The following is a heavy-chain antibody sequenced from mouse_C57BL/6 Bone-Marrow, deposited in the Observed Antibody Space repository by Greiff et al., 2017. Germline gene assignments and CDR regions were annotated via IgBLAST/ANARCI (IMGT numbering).Heavy chain of an antibody. CDR1: GYTFTDYN. V-gene: IGHV1-18*01. D-gene: IGHD1-1*01. Sequence: SGPELVKPGASVKIPCKASGYTFTDYNMDWVKQSHGKSLEWIGDINPNNGGTIYNQKFKGKATLTVDKSSSTAYMELRSLTSEDTAVYYCARSLDYYGSSLGFAYWGQGTLVTVSA. J-gene: IGHJ3*01. CDR3: ARSLDYYGSSLGFAY. CDR2: INPNNGGT.